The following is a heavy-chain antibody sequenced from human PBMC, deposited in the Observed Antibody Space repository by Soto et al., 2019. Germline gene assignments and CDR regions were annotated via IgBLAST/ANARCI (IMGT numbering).Heavy chain of an antibody. Sequence: QVQLVQSGAEVKKPGSSVKVSCKASGGTFSSYGISWVRQAPGQRLEWMGGIIPIFGTANYAQKFQGRVTITADTSTTTAYSELRTLTSEDTAGYFCAGELGDIVLVPTGADYHYALAFWGQGAMVTVSS. CDR3: AGELGDIVLVPTGADYHYALAF. V-gene: IGHV1-69*06. CDR1: GGTFSSYG. J-gene: IGHJ3*01. D-gene: IGHD2-2*01. CDR2: IIPIFGTA.